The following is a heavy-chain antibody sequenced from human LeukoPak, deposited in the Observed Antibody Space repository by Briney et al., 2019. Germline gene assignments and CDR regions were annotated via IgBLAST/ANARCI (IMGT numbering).Heavy chain of an antibody. Sequence: GGSLRLSCAASGFTFSTFAMIWVRQSPGKGLEWVSSIFPSGGEIHYADSVRGRFTISRDNSKSTLSLQMNSLGVEDTAIYYCATYRQVLLPFESWGQGTLVTVSS. J-gene: IGHJ4*02. D-gene: IGHD2-8*02. CDR2: IFPSGGEI. CDR3: ATYRQVLLPFES. CDR1: GFTFSTFA. V-gene: IGHV3-23*01.